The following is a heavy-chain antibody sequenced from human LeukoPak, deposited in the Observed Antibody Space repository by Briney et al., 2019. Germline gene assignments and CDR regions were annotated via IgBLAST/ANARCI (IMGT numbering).Heavy chain of an antibody. D-gene: IGHD1-1*01. V-gene: IGHV5-51*01. CDR3: ARSSHNWAIDY. CDR1: GYTFTSYW. CDR2: IYPGDADT. Sequence: RGDSLKISCQGSGYTFTSYWIGWVRQMPGKGLEWMGIIYPGDADTRYSPSFQGQVTISADKSISTAYLQWGSLRASDTAMYYCARSSHNWAIDYWGQGVLVTVSS. J-gene: IGHJ4*02.